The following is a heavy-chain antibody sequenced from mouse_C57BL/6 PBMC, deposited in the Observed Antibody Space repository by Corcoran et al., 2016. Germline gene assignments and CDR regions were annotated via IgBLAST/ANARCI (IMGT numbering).Heavy chain of an antibody. CDR1: GYSITSGYY. D-gene: IGHD2-14*01. CDR2: ISYDGSN. CDR3: AREEVRGFAY. Sequence: DVQLQESGHGLVKPSQSLSLTCSVTGYSITSGYYWNWIRQFPGNKLEWMGYISYDGSNNYNPSLKNRISITRDTSKNQFFLKLNSVTTEDTATEYCAREEVRGFAYWGQGTLVTVSA. V-gene: IGHV3-6*01. J-gene: IGHJ3*01.